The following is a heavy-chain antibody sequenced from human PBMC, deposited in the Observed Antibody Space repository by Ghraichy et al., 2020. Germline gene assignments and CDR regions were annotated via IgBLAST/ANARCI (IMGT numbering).Heavy chain of an antibody. D-gene: IGHD1-26*01. CDR3: TRVAISGSYYYYYFNH. V-gene: IGHV3-30*03. CDR2: ISYDGSNK. CDR1: GFTFSSYG. J-gene: IGHJ4*02. Sequence: LSLTCAASGFTFSSYGMHWVRQAPGKGLEWVALISYDGSNKYYADSVKGRFTISRDDSKNTLYLQMDSLRGEDSAVYYCTRVAISGSYYYYYFNHWGQGTLVTVSS.